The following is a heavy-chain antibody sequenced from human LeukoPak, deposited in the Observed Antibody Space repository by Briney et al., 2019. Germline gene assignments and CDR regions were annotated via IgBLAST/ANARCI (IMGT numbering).Heavy chain of an antibody. D-gene: IGHD1-14*01. J-gene: IGHJ4*02. CDR2: IYYSGST. CDR1: GGSISSYY. V-gene: IGHV4-59*01. Sequence: PSETLSLTCTVSGGSISSYYWSWIRQPPGKGLEWIGYIYYSGSTNYNPSLKSRVTISVDTSKNQFSLKLSSVTAADTAVYYFARGSPQPPQYSAATFDYWGQGTLVTVSS. CDR3: ARGSPQPPQYSAATFDY.